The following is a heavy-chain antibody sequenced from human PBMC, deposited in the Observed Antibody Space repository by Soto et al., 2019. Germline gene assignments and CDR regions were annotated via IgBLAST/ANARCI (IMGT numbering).Heavy chain of an antibody. J-gene: IGHJ6*02. V-gene: IGHV1-2*02. Sequence: ASVKVSCKASGYIFTGYHIHWVRQAPARGLEWMGWINPNSGDTEYAQNFQGRVTMTRDTSINLVYMEMSGLMSDDTAVYYCARHARGTRGFSERDFWDRGTTIVV. D-gene: IGHD1-1*01. CDR1: GYIFTGYH. CDR2: INPNSGDT. CDR3: ARHARGTRGFSERDF.